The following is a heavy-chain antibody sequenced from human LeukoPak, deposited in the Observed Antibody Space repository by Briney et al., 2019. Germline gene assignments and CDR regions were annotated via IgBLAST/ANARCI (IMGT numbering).Heavy chain of an antibody. J-gene: IGHJ5*02. D-gene: IGHD3-9*01. CDR1: GFTFSSYG. V-gene: IGHV3-30*02. CDR2: IRYDGSNK. Sequence: GGSLRLSCAASGFTFSSYGMHWVRQAPGKGLEWVAFIRYDGSNKYYADSVKGRFTISRDNSKNTLYLQMNSLRVEDTAVYYCAKDFDSIDWFDPWGQGTLVTVSS. CDR3: AKDFDSIDWFDP.